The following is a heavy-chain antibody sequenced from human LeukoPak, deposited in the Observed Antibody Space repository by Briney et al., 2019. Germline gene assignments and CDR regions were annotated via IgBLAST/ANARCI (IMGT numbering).Heavy chain of an antibody. V-gene: IGHV4-34*01. D-gene: IGHD2-15*01. CDR3: ARVLCPGGTCYSDFDY. Sequence: PSETLALTCAVYGGSFSGYYRTWIRQPPGKGLEWIGEIYRTGITNYNPSLKSRVTISVDTSKNQFSLKLNSVTAADTAVYYCARVLCPGGTCYSDFDYWGHGTLVTVSS. CDR2: IYRTGIT. CDR1: GGSFSGYY. J-gene: IGHJ4*01.